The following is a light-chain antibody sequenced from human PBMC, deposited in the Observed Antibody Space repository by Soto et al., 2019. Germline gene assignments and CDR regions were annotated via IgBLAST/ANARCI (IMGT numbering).Light chain of an antibody. J-gene: IGKJ2*01. CDR2: GAS. CDR3: QQYGSSPYT. V-gene: IGKV3-20*01. Sequence: EIVLTQSPGTLSLSPGERAILSCRASQTFTNNYLAWYQQKPGQAPRLLIYGASNSATGIPDRFSGSGSGTDFTLIISGLEPEDSAVYYCQQYGSSPYTFGQGTKLEIK. CDR1: QTFTNNY.